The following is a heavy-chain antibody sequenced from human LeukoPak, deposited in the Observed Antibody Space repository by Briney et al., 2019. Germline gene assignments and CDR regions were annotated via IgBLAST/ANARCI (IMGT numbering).Heavy chain of an antibody. CDR3: ARDSGGFADPGGFDS. CDR2: ISYDGNNK. CDR1: GFAFSNYA. J-gene: IGHJ4*02. V-gene: IGHV3-30*01. D-gene: IGHD6-25*01. Sequence: PGGSLRLSCAASGFAFSNYAMHWVRQAPGKGLEWVAVISYDGNNKYYADSVKGRFTNSRDNSKNTLYLQMNSLRIEDTAVYYCARDSGGFADPGGFDSWGQGTLVTVSS.